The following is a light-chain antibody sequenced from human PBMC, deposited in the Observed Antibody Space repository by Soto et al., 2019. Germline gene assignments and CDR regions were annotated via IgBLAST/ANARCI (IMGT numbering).Light chain of an antibody. CDR1: SSDVGAYNY. J-gene: IGLJ2*01. CDR3: SSYSSISYVI. Sequence: QSALTQPASVSGSPGQSITISCTGTSSDVGAYNYVSWYQQHPGEAPRLMIYDVSYRPSGVSNRFSGSKSGNTASLTISGLRAEDEAEYYCSSYSSISYVIFGGGTTLTVL. V-gene: IGLV2-14*01. CDR2: DVS.